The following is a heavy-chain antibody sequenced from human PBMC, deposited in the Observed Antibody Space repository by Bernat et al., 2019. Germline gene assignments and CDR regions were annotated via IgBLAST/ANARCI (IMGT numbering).Heavy chain of an antibody. Sequence: EVQLVQSGAAVKKPGESLKISCKASGYSFTNYWLGWVRQMPGKGLEWMGIIYPGDSETRYSPSFQGQVTISAAKSISTAYLQWSSLKASDTAMYYCARRYCSGGTCPNNWFDPWGQGTLVTVSS. D-gene: IGHD2-15*01. V-gene: IGHV5-51*01. J-gene: IGHJ5*02. CDR1: GYSFTNYW. CDR3: ARRYCSGGTCPNNWFDP. CDR2: IYPGDSET.